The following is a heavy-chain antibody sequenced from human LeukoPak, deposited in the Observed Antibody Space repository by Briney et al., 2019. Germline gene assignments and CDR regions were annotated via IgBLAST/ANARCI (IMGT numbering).Heavy chain of an antibody. CDR2: IYYSGST. V-gene: IGHV4-59*12. CDR1: GGSISSYY. D-gene: IGHD3-10*01. Sequence: KPSETLSLTCTVSGGSISSYYWSWIRQPPGKGLEWIGSIYYSGSTNYNPSLKSRITMSVDTSKNQFSLKLSSVTAADTAVYYCARPMVRGVIMVWGQGTLVTVSS. J-gene: IGHJ4*02. CDR3: ARPMVRGVIMV.